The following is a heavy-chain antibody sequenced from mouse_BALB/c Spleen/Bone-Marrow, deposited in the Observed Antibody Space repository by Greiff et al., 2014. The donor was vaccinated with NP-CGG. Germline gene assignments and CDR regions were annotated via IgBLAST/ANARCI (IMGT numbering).Heavy chain of an antibody. Sequence: EVKLEESGGGLVQPGGSLKLSCAASGFDFSGYCMTWVRQAPGKGLEWIGEINPDSRTINYKPSLKEKFIMSRDNAKNTLYLQMSKVRSEDTALYYCARNGYYGWMTYWGQGTLVTVSA. D-gene: IGHD1-2*01. CDR2: INPDSRTI. CDR1: GFDFSGYC. CDR3: ARNGYYGWMTY. V-gene: IGHV4-1*02. J-gene: IGHJ3*01.